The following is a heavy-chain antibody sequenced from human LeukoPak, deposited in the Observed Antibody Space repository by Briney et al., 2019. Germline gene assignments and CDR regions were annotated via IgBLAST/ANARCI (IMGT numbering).Heavy chain of an antibody. CDR2: ISAYNGNT. J-gene: IGHJ4*02. CDR3: ARAPPVTVTTFFDY. V-gene: IGHV1-18*01. Sequence: GASVKVSCKASGYTFTSYGISWARQAPGQGLEWMGWISAYNGNTNYAQKLQGRVTMTTDTSTSTAYMELRSLRSDDTAVYYCARAPPVTVTTFFDYWGQGTLVTVSS. CDR1: GYTFTSYG. D-gene: IGHD4-17*01.